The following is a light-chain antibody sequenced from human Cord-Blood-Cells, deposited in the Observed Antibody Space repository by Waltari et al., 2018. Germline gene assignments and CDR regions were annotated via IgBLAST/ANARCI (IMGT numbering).Light chain of an antibody. CDR2: GNS. J-gene: IGLJ2*01. V-gene: IGLV1-40*01. Sequence: QSVLTQPPSVSGAPGQRVTIPCTGSSSNIGAGYDVHRSQQLPGTAPKLLIYGNSNRPSGVPDRFSGSKSGTSASLAITGLQAEDEADYYCQSYDSSLSGVVFGGGTKLTVL. CDR3: QSYDSSLSGVV. CDR1: SSNIGAGYD.